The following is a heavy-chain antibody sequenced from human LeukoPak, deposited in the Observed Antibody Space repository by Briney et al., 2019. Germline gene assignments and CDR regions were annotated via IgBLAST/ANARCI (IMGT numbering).Heavy chain of an antibody. CDR2: IYTSGST. CDR1: GGSISSYY. Sequence: SETLSHTCTVSGGSISSYYWSWIRQPAGKGLEWIGRIYTSGSTNYNPSLKSRVTMSVDTSKNQFSLKLSSVTAADTAVYYCAREGGSELLWFGELSWWFDPWGQGTLVTVSS. D-gene: IGHD3-10*01. CDR3: AREGGSELLWFGELSWWFDP. V-gene: IGHV4-4*07. J-gene: IGHJ5*02.